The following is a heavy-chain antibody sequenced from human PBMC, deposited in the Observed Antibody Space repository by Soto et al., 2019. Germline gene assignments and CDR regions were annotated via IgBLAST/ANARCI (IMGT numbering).Heavy chain of an antibody. CDR2: IYHTGST. J-gene: IGHJ4*02. V-gene: IGHV4-4*02. Sequence: QVQLQESGPGLVKPSETLSLTCAVSGDSINTNNWWSWVRQPPGRGLEWIGEIYHTGSTNYNPSLKSRVTISADRSKNQLSLRLNSVTAEDTSVYFCARDTHWGQGDSGQGTLVIVSS. CDR1: GDSINTNNW. CDR3: ARDTHWGQGD. D-gene: IGHD7-27*01.